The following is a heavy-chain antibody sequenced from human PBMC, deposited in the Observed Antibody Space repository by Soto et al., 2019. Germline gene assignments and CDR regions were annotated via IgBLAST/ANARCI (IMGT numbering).Heavy chain of an antibody. D-gene: IGHD3-3*01. J-gene: IGHJ4*02. CDR2: ISAYNGNT. CDR3: ARVGHDLWSGYSDY. CDR1: GYTFSSYG. Sequence: QVRLVQSGAEVKKPGASVKVSCKASGYTFSSYGISWVRQAPGQGLEWRGWISAYNGNTNYAQKLQGIVTKTTDNPTSTDYMEPRSLRSDDTAVYYCARVGHDLWSGYSDYWGQGTPVTVSS. V-gene: IGHV1-18*04.